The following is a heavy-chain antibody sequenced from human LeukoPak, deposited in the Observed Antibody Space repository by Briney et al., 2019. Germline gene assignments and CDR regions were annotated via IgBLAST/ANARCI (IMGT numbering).Heavy chain of an antibody. CDR1: GGTFSSYA. J-gene: IGHJ4*02. CDR3: AREVGYSSSDY. CDR2: INPSGGST. V-gene: IGHV1-46*01. D-gene: IGHD6-6*01. Sequence: ASVEVSCKASGGTFSSYAISWVRQAPGQGLEWMGIINPSGGSTSYAQKFQGRVTMTRDMSTSTVYMELSSLRSEDTAVYYCAREVGYSSSDYWGPGTLVTVSS.